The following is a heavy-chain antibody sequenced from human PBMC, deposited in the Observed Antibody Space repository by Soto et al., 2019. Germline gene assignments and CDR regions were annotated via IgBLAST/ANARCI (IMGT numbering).Heavy chain of an antibody. CDR3: ARDTVRNGWFAP. CDR1: GGTFSSYA. D-gene: IGHD2-8*01. Sequence: QVQLVQSGAEVKKPGSSVKVSCKASGGTFSSYAISWVRQAPGQGLEWMGGIIPIFGTANYAQKFQGRVTITADESTSTSYMELSSLRSEDTAVYFCARDTVRNGWFAPCGQGTLVTVSS. V-gene: IGHV1-69*01. CDR2: IIPIFGTA. J-gene: IGHJ5*02.